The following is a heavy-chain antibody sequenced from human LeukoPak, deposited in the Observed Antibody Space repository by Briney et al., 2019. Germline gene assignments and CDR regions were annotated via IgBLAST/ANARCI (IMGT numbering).Heavy chain of an antibody. V-gene: IGHV4-30-4*08. CDR3: ARRHCSSTSCYMDV. D-gene: IGHD2-2*01. CDR1: GGSISSGDYY. Sequence: SQTLSLTCTVSGGSISSGDYYWSWIRQPPGKGLEWIGYIYYSGSTNYNPSLKSRVTISVDTSKNQFSLKLSSVTAADTAVYYCARRHCSSTSCYMDVWGKGTTVTVSS. J-gene: IGHJ6*04. CDR2: IYYSGST.